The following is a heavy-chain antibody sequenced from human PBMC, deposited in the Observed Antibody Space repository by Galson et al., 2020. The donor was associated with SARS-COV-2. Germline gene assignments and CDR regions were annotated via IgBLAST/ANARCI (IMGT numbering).Heavy chain of an antibody. V-gene: IGHV4-34*01. CDR1: GGSFSGYS. Sequence: SQTLSLTCAVYGGSFSGYSWTWIRQPPGRGLEWIGEINFGGNTKYSPSLRSRVTLSVDTSKNQFSLSLRSVTAADTGLYYCARGHRGVVPSPVLGLGPYYSYYYMDVWGKGTNVIVSS. D-gene: IGHD3-10*01. J-gene: IGHJ6*03. CDR3: ARGHRGVVPSPVLGLGPYYSYYYMDV. CDR2: INFGGNT.